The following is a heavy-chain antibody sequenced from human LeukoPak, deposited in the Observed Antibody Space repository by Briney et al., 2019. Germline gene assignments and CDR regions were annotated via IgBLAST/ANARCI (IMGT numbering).Heavy chain of an antibody. CDR3: ARGPLGYYDSSGYYYRTNFYYFDY. J-gene: IGHJ4*02. Sequence: PSETLSLTCTVSGGSISSYYWSWIRQPPGKGLEWIGYIYYSGSTNYNPSLKSRVTISVDTSKNQFSLNLSSVAAADTAVYYCARGPLGYYDSSGYYYRTNFYYFDYWGQGTLVTVSS. CDR1: GGSISSYY. V-gene: IGHV4-59*08. CDR2: IYYSGST. D-gene: IGHD3-22*01.